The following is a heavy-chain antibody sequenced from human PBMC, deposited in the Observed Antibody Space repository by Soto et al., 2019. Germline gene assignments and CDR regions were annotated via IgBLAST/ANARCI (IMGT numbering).Heavy chain of an antibody. CDR1: GFTFSSYW. CDR2: IKQDGSEK. J-gene: IGHJ5*02. D-gene: IGHD6-19*01. CDR3: ARVDSSGWYSWFDP. Sequence: EVQLVESGGGLVQPGGSLRLSCAASGFTFSSYWMSWVRQAPGKGLEWVANIKQDGSEKYYVDSVKGRFTISRDNAKNSLDLQMNSLRAEDTAVYYCARVDSSGWYSWFDPWGQGTLVTVSS. V-gene: IGHV3-7*01.